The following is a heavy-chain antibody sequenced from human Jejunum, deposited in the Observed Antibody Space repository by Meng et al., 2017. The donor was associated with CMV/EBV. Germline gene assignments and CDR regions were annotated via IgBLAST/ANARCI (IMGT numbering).Heavy chain of an antibody. CDR2: IYGGGST. Sequence: SWVRQAPGKGLEWVANIYGGGSTFHADSVKGRFTISRDNAKNTLYLQMNSLRAEDMAVYYCARDLRPDDYINRPGAYYFYYGLDVWGQGTAVTVSS. V-gene: IGHV3-53*01. J-gene: IGHJ6*02. D-gene: IGHD3-16*01. CDR3: ARDLRPDDYINRPGAYYFYYGLDV.